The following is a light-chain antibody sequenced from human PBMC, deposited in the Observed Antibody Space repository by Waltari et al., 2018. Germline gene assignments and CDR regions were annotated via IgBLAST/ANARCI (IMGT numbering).Light chain of an antibody. V-gene: IGKV3-20*01. Sequence: EIVLTQSPDTLSLSPGERVTLSCRASQSLTKNFLAWYQQKPGQAPRLLIYAVSSRATGIPDRFSGSGSGTDFTLTMNRLEPEDSAVYFCQQYGDAPLTFGQGTKVEIK. CDR1: QSLTKNF. J-gene: IGKJ1*01. CDR2: AVS. CDR3: QQYGDAPLT.